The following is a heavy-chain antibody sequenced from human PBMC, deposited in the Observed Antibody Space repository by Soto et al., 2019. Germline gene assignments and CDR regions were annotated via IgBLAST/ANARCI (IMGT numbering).Heavy chain of an antibody. CDR3: ARRRIVPTTNFDY. D-gene: IGHD1-26*01. V-gene: IGHV4-39*01. Sequence: SEPLSLTCTVSGDSISSSSFYWGWIRQPPGKGLEWIGHIFHTGATYQNPTLKSRLRMSVDTSKNQFSLNLSSVTATDTAVYYCARRRIVPTTNFDYWGQGTLVTVSS. CDR2: IFHTGAT. CDR1: GDSISSSSFY. J-gene: IGHJ4*02.